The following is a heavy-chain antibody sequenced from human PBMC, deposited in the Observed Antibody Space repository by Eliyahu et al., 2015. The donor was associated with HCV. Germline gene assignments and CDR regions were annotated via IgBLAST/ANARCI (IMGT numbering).Heavy chain of an antibody. Sequence: EVQLLESGGGLVQPGGSLRLSCAASGFTFXSYAXSWVRQAPGKGLEWVSAISGSGGSTYYADSVKGRFTISRDNSKNTLYLQMNSLRAEDTAVYYCAKSDNYYDSSGYYIHFDYWGQGTLVTVSS. D-gene: IGHD3-22*01. CDR3: AKSDNYYDSSGYYIHFDY. V-gene: IGHV3-23*01. CDR1: GFTFXSYA. J-gene: IGHJ4*02. CDR2: ISGSGGST.